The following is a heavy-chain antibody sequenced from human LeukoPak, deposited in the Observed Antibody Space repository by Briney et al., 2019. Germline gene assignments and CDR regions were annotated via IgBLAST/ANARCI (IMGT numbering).Heavy chain of an antibody. Sequence: ASVKVSCKASGYTFTGYYMHWVRQAPGQGLEWMGWINPNSGGTNYAQKFQGRVTMTRDTSISTAYMELSRLRSDDTAVYYCAREVAYGSGLLGFDYWGQGTLVTVSS. CDR2: INPNSGGT. CDR1: GYTFTGYY. J-gene: IGHJ4*02. CDR3: AREVAYGSGLLGFDY. V-gene: IGHV1-2*02. D-gene: IGHD3-10*01.